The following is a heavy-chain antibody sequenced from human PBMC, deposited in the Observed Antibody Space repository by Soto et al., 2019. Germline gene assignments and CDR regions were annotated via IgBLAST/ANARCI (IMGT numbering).Heavy chain of an antibody. Sequence: QVQLQESGPGLVKPAETLSLTCSVSDGSITTSYWSWVRQPPGKGLEWIGYIYYSGSTNYNPSLNSRVTMSVDMSKKQFSLKLSSVTAADTAVYYCARRKGSYLDYWGQETLVTVSS. J-gene: IGHJ4*02. CDR2: IYYSGST. D-gene: IGHD2-15*01. V-gene: IGHV4-59*01. CDR3: ARRKGSYLDY. CDR1: DGSITTSY.